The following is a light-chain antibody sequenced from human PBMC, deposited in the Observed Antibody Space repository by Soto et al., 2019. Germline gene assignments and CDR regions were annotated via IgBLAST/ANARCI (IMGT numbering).Light chain of an antibody. V-gene: IGLV2-14*03. Sequence: QSALTQPASVSGSPGQSFILSCSGTSGDIGAYDHVAWFQQHPGEVPKLLLRDVTNRPSGVSGRFSGSKSGNTAYLTISGLRPEDEADYYCSSSTHSNTVVFGGGTKLTVL. CDR1: SGDIGAYDH. J-gene: IGLJ3*02. CDR2: DVT. CDR3: SSSTHSNTVV.